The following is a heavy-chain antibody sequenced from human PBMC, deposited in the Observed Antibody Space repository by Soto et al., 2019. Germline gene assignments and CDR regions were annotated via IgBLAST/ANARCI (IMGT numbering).Heavy chain of an antibody. V-gene: IGHV1-69*13. CDR3: ARVPDYSNPYYYYYGMDV. Sequence: VASVKVSCKASGGTFSSYAISWVRQAPGQGLEWMGGIIPIFGAANYAQKFQGRVTITADESTSTAYMELSSLRSEDTAVYYCARVPDYSNPYYYYYGMDVWGQGTTVTVSS. CDR2: IIPIFGAA. D-gene: IGHD4-4*01. J-gene: IGHJ6*02. CDR1: GGTFSSYA.